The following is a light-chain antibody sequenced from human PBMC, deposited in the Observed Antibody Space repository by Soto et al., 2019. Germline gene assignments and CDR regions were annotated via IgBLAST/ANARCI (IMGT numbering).Light chain of an antibody. CDR2: TAS. V-gene: IGKV1-39*01. J-gene: IGKJ2*01. CDR3: QQYGNFPYT. Sequence: DIQVTQSPSSLSPSVGDRVTITCRTSQSIWTYLNWYQQRPGKPPKLLIHTASTLQSGVPSRFSGSGSGTDFTLTINRLEPEDFAVYYCQQYGNFPYTFGQGTKLEIK. CDR1: QSIWTY.